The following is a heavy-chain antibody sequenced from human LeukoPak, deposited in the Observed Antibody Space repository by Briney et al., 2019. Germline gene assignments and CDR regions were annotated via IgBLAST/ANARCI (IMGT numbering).Heavy chain of an antibody. J-gene: IGHJ4*02. V-gene: IGHV4-34*01. D-gene: IGHD6-19*01. CDR1: GGSFSGYY. Sequence: SETLSHTCAVYGGSFSGYYWSWIRQPPGKGLEWIGEINHSGSTNYNPSLKSRVTISVDTSKNQFSLKLSSVTAADTAVYYCARGVRYSSGVDYWGQGTLVTVSS. CDR3: ARGVRYSSGVDY. CDR2: INHSGST.